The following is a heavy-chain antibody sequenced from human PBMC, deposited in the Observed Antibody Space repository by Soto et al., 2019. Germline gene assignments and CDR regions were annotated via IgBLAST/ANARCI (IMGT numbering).Heavy chain of an antibody. Sequence: PGESLKISCKGSGYDFSKYWIAWVRQMPGKGLEWMGIIYLGDSDTRYSPSFQGQVTISADKSIGTAYLQWNSLKASDTAIYYCARYGGVTICSSPSACHRASWFYPWGQGTLVTVSS. CDR1: GYDFSKYW. CDR3: ARYGGVTICSSPSACHRASWFYP. CDR2: IYLGDSDT. V-gene: IGHV5-51*01. J-gene: IGHJ5*02. D-gene: IGHD3-16*01.